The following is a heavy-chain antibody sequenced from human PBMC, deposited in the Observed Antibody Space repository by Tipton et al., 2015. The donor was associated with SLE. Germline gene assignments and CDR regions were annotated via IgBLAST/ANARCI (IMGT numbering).Heavy chain of an antibody. CDR1: GGSIRSTSYY. Sequence: TLSLTCTVSGGSIRSTSYYWGWIRQPPGKGLEWIGSMFYSGTTYYNPSLKSRFTISVDTSKNQFSLKLSSVTAADTAVYNCVRDRGYAHFDYWGQGTLVTVSS. CDR3: VRDRGYAHFDY. CDR2: MFYSGTT. J-gene: IGHJ4*02. V-gene: IGHV4-39*07. D-gene: IGHD5-12*01.